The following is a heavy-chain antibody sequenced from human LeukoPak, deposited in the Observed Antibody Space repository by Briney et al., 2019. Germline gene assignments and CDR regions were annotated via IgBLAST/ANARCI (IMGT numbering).Heavy chain of an antibody. Sequence: GGSLRLSCAASGFALSSHWMTWVRQVPGRGPEWVANVNRDGSETYYLDSVKGRFTISKNNAKNSLYLQMNSLRAEDTALYHCARNNGMDVWGQGTTVIVSS. CDR1: GFALSSHW. CDR3: ARNNGMDV. V-gene: IGHV3-7*03. J-gene: IGHJ6*02. CDR2: VNRDGSET.